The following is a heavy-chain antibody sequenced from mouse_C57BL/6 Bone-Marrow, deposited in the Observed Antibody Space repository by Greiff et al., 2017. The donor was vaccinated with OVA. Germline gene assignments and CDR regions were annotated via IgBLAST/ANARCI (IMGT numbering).Heavy chain of an antibody. D-gene: IGHD3-2*02. V-gene: IGHV14-4*01. J-gene: IGHJ2*01. CDR2: IDPENGDT. CDR3: TTAQAPDY. CDR1: GFNIKDDY. Sequence: EVKLMESGAELVRPGASVKLSCTASGFNIKDDYMHWVKQRPEQGLEWIGWIDPENGDTEYASKFQGKATITADTSSNTAYLQLSSLTSEDTAVYYCTTAQAPDYWGQGTTLTVSS.